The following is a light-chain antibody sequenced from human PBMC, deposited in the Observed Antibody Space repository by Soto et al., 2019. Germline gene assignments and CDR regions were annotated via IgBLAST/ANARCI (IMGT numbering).Light chain of an antibody. Sequence: IVMTQYPATLSVSPGERATLSCRASQSVIIKLAWYQQKPGQAPRLLIYGASTRATDIPARFSGSGSGTDFTLTISSLLSEDFAVYYCHQYYKWPLTFGGGTKVDIK. V-gene: IGKV3-15*01. CDR3: HQYYKWPLT. CDR2: GAS. CDR1: QSVIIK. J-gene: IGKJ4*01.